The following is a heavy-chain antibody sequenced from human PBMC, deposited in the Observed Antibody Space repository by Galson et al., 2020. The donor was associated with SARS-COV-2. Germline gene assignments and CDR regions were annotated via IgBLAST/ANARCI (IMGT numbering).Heavy chain of an antibody. CDR1: GFTLSDMY. CDR2: VRSKVGGYTT. V-gene: IGHV3-72*01. D-gene: IGHD2-2*01. Sequence: GGSLSLSCIASGFTLSDMYMDWVRQAPGKGLEWVGRVRSKVGGYTTEYAASVKGRFVISTDELKNSLYLQMNSLKTEDTAVYYCTRLYQGGYWGRGTLVTVSS. J-gene: IGHJ4*02. CDR3: TRLYQGGY.